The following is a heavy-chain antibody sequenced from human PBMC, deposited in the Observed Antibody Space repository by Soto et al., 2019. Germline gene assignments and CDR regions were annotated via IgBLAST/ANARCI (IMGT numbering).Heavy chain of an antibody. CDR2: TYYRSKWYN. D-gene: IGHD6-13*01. Sequence: PSQTLSLTCAISGDSASSNSAACNWIRQSPSRGLEWLGRTYYRSKWYNDYAVSVKSRITINPDTSKNQFSLQLNSVTPEDTAVYYCARGEAAAPPNNWFDPWGQGTLVTVSS. CDR3: ARGEAAAPPNNWFDP. V-gene: IGHV6-1*01. CDR1: GDSASSNSAA. J-gene: IGHJ5*02.